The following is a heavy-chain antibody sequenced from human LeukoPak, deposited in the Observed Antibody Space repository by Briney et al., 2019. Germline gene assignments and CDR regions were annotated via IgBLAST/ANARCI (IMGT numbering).Heavy chain of an antibody. V-gene: IGHV3-23*01. CDR1: GFTFSSYG. CDR2: ISGSGGST. J-gene: IGHJ4*02. Sequence: GGSLRLSCAPSGFTFSSYGMHWVRQAPGKGLEWVSAISGSGGSTYYADSVKGRFTISRDNSKNTLYLQMNSLRAEDTAVYYCAKLARIAAAGTDPSPFDYWGQGTLVTVSS. D-gene: IGHD6-13*01. CDR3: AKLARIAAAGTDPSPFDY.